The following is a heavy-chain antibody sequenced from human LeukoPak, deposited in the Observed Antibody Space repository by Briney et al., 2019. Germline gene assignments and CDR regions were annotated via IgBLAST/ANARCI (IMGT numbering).Heavy chain of an antibody. CDR1: GYTFTGHY. CDR3: ARAKVYYDDTMEYYEGDAFDI. CDR2: FTSDSGGT. J-gene: IGHJ3*02. D-gene: IGHD3-3*01. Sequence: GPSMKVYCKASGYTFTGHYMHWVRQAPGQGLEWIGWFTSDSGGTNYAQKFQGRVTMTRDTSISTAYMELSRLRSDDTAVYYYARAKVYYDDTMEYYEGDAFDIWGQGTLVTVSS. V-gene: IGHV1-2*02.